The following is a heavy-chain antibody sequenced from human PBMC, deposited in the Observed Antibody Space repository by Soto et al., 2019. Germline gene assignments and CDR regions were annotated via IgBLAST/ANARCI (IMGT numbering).Heavy chain of an antibody. CDR1: GFIFTRYS. CDR3: AKDSYGDYIFDY. D-gene: IGHD4-17*01. V-gene: IGHV3-48*02. J-gene: IGHJ4*02. CDR2: ISSSGGTI. Sequence: GALRLSCAASGFIFTRYSLNWVRQAPGKGLEWLSYISSSGGTIYYADSVKGRFTISRDSAKNSLYLQMSSLRDEDTAVYYCAKDSYGDYIFDYWGQGTLVTVSS.